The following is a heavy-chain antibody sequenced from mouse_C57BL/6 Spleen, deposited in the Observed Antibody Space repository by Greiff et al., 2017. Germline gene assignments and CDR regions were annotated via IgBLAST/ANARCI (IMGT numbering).Heavy chain of an antibody. CDR3: ARRGTTVVAFDY. CDR1: GYTFTSYW. V-gene: IGHV1-52*01. J-gene: IGHJ2*01. Sequence: QVQLQQPGAELVRPGSSVKLSCKASGYTFTSYWMHWVKQRPIQGLEWIGNIDPSDSETPYNQKFKDKATVTVDKSSSTAYMQLSSLTSEDSAVYYCARRGTTVVAFDYWGQGTTLTVSS. CDR2: IDPSDSET. D-gene: IGHD1-1*01.